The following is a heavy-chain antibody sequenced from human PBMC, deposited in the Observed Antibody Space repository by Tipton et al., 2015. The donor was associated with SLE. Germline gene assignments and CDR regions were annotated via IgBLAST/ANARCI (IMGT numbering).Heavy chain of an antibody. V-gene: IGHV4-39*02. D-gene: IGHD6-19*01. J-gene: IGHJ5*02. CDR2: IYYSVTT. Sequence: TLSLTCTVSGDSIGSSRYYWGWIRQPPGKGLEWIGSIYYSVTTYYSPSLKSRVTISEDTSKNQFSLRLSSVTAADTAVYYCATGRQHWLASYNWFDPWGQGIVVTVSS. CDR3: ATGRQHWLASYNWFDP. CDR1: GDSIGSSRYY.